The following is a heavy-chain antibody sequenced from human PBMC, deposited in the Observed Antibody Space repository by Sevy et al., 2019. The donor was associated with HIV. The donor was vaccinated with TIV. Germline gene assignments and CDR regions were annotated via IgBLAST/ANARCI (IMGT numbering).Heavy chain of an antibody. J-gene: IGHJ4*02. Sequence: GGSLRLSCAASGFTFSSYSMNWVRQAPGKWLEWVSYISRSSSTIYYADSVKGRFTISRDNAKNSLYRRMNSLGEEDTAVYYCARERKMYDSSGYYFHFDYWGQGTLVTVSS. CDR3: ARERKMYDSSGYYFHFDY. CDR2: ISRSSSTI. CDR1: GFTFSSYS. D-gene: IGHD3-22*01. V-gene: IGHV3-48*02.